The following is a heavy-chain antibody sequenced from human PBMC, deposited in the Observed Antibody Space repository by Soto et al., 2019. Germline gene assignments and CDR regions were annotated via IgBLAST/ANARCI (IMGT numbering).Heavy chain of an antibody. CDR2: IKQDGGEK. CDR1: GFSFSSYW. Sequence: GGSLRLSCAASGFSFSSYWMSWVRQAPGKGLEWVANIKQDGGEKYYVDSVKGRFTISKDNARNSLYLQLNSLRAGDTAVYYCARDSHAHFDYWGQGTLVTVAS. V-gene: IGHV3-7*01. CDR3: ARDSHAHFDY. J-gene: IGHJ4*02.